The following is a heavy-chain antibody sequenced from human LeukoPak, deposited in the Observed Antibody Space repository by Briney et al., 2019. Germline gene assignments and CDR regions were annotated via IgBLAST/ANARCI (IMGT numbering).Heavy chain of an antibody. D-gene: IGHD3-22*01. CDR3: ASGTNYYDSSGPLGY. CDR2: IYLSGTT. V-gene: IGHV4-4*02. Sequence: SETLSLTCAVSGGSISNSHWWSWVRQPPGKGLEWIGEIYLSGTTNYNPSLKSRVTISVDKSKNQFSLKLSSVTAADTAVYYCASGTNYYDSSGPLGYWGQGTLVTVSS. CDR1: GGSISNSHW. J-gene: IGHJ4*02.